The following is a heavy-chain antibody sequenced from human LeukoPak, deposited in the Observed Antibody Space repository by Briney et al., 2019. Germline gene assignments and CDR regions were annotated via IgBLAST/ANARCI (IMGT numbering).Heavy chain of an antibody. CDR3: ARVGQIGSSWYNWFDP. J-gene: IGHJ5*02. CDR2: IYPGDSDT. V-gene: IGHV5-51*01. CDR1: GYSFTSYW. Sequence: GESLKISCKGSGYSFTSYWIGWVRQMPGKGLEWMGIIYPGDSDTRYSPSFQGQVTISADKSISTAYLQRSSLKASDTAMYYCARVGQIGSSWYNWFDPWGQGTLVTVSS. D-gene: IGHD6-13*01.